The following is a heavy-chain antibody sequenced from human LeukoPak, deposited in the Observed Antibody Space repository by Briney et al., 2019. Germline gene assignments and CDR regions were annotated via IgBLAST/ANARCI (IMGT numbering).Heavy chain of an antibody. CDR1: GGSINSNSYY. CDR2: LYYSGTT. Sequence: KTSETLSLTCTVSGGSINSNSYYWGWIRQPPGKGLEWIGSLYYSGTTYYNPSLKSRVTISVDTSKNQFSLKLSSVTAEETAWYICARFPWGSRGWFFYFWGQGTLVPVSS. V-gene: IGHV4-39*01. D-gene: IGHD7-27*01. J-gene: IGHJ4*02. CDR3: ARFPWGSRGWFFYF.